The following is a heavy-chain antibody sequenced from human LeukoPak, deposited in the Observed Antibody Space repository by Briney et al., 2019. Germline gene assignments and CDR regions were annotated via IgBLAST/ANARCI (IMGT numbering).Heavy chain of an antibody. V-gene: IGHV3-53*01. D-gene: IGHD6-13*01. CDR2: IYSGGST. CDR3: ARVRTGYSSSWSPNHWYFDL. CDR1: GFTVSSNQ. Sequence: GGSLRLSCVASGFTVSSNQITWVRQAPGKGLEWVSVIYSGGSTYSADSVRGRFTISRDSSKNTVNLQLNSLRVEDTATYYCARVRTGYSSSWSPNHWYFDLWGRGTLVTVSS. J-gene: IGHJ2*01.